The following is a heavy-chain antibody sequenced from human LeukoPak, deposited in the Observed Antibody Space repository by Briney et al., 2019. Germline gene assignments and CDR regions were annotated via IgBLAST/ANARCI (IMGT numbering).Heavy chain of an antibody. V-gene: IGHV3-74*01. J-gene: IGHJ6*03. Sequence: PSETLSLTCTVSGYSISSGYYWGWIRQPPGKGLVWVSRINSDGSSTSYADSVKGRFTISRDNAKNTLYLQMNSLRAEDTAVYYCARARGYYYGSGYYMDVWGKGTTVTISS. CDR1: GYSISSGYY. D-gene: IGHD3-10*01. CDR3: ARARGYYYGSGYYMDV. CDR2: INSDGSST.